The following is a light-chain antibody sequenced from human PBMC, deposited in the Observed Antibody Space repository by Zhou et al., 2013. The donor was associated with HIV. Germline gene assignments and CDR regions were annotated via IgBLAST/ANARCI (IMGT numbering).Light chain of an antibody. CDR2: SAS. Sequence: AVRLTQSPTSVSASTGDRVTITCRASHDISSYLAWYQQKPGSAPRVLIHSASTLRTGVPSRFSGSGSGTTFTLTINCLQSEDFATYSCLQYYTYPLTFGGG. CDR1: HDISSY. V-gene: IGKV1-8*01. J-gene: IGKJ4*01. CDR3: LQYYTYPLT.